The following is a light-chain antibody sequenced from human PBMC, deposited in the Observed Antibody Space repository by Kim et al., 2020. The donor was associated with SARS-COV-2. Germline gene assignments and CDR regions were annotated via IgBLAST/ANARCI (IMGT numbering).Light chain of an antibody. Sequence: SSELTQDPAVSVALGQTVRITCQGDSLRSYDASWYQQKPGQAPVLVIYGKNNRPSGIPDRFSGSSSGNTASLTITGAQAEDEADYYCNSRDSSGNHPFGTGTKVTVL. CDR1: SLRSYD. V-gene: IGLV3-19*01. J-gene: IGLJ1*01. CDR3: NSRDSSGNHP. CDR2: GKN.